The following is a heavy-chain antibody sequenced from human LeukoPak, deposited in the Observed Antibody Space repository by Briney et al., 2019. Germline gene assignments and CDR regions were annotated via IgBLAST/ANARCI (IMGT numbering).Heavy chain of an antibody. D-gene: IGHD3-22*01. Sequence: SETLSLTCAVYGGSFSGYYWSWIRQPPGKGLEWIGEINHSGSTNYNPSLKSRVTISVDTSKNQFSLKLSSVTAADTAVYYCARRFKNRYYYDSSGYYVDWFDPWGQGTLVTVSS. CDR1: GGSFSGYY. J-gene: IGHJ5*02. CDR2: INHSGST. V-gene: IGHV4-34*01. CDR3: ARRFKNRYYYDSSGYYVDWFDP.